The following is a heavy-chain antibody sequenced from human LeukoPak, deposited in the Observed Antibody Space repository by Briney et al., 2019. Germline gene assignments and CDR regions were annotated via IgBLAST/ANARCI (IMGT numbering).Heavy chain of an antibody. CDR2: INSDGSST. D-gene: IGHD1-26*01. CDR3: TRDPILGAPDYFDY. CDR1: GFTFSSYW. V-gene: IGHV3-74*01. Sequence: PGGSLRLSCTASGFTFSSYWMHWVRQAPGKGLVWVSRINSDGSSTNYADSVKGRFTISRDNSKNTMYLQMNNLREEDTAVYYCTRDPILGAPDYFDYWGQGTLVTVSS. J-gene: IGHJ4*02.